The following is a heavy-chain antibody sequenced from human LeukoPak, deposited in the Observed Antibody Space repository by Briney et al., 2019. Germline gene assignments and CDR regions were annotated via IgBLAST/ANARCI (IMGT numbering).Heavy chain of an antibody. J-gene: IGHJ4*02. CDR3: ANLWFGELFRADY. CDR1: GFTFSSYG. D-gene: IGHD3-10*01. Sequence: GGSLRLSCAASGFTFSSYGMHWVPQAPGKGREWVAFIRYDGSNKYYADSVKGRFTISRDNSKNTLYLQMNSLRAEDTAVYYCANLWFGELFRADYWGQGTLVTVSS. CDR2: IRYDGSNK. V-gene: IGHV3-30*02.